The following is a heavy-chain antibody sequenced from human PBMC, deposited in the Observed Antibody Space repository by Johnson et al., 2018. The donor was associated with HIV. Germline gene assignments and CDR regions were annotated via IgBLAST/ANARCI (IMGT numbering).Heavy chain of an antibody. CDR3: AGGVTVAFDI. V-gene: IGHV3-66*01. CDR2: IHSGENT. Sequence: EVQLVESGGGLVQPGGSLRLSCAASGFTFSDYYMSWIRQAPGKGLEWVSVIHSGENTLYADSVKGRFTVSRDDYKNTLYLQRNSLRAEDTAVYYCAGGVTVAFDIWGPGTVVSVSS. J-gene: IGHJ3*02. D-gene: IGHD2-21*02. CDR1: GFTFSDYY.